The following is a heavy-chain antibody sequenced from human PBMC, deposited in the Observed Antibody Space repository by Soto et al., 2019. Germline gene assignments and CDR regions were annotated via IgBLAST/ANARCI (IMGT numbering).Heavy chain of an antibody. V-gene: IGHV4-31*03. Sequence: QVQLQESGPGLVKPSQTLSLTCTVSGGSISSGGYDWSWIRLHPGKGLEWIGYMYYSGSTYYNPSRKRRVTILLDTSKKQFSLKLSSVTSADTAVYYCAQGGLPGDWFDPWGQGTQGTVSS. D-gene: IGHD6-25*01. CDR3: AQGGLPGDWFDP. CDR2: MYYSGST. J-gene: IGHJ5*02. CDR1: GGSISSGGYD.